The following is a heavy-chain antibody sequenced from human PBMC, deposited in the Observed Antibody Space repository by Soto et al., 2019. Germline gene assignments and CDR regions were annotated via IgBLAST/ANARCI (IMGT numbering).Heavy chain of an antibody. V-gene: IGHV3-33*06. CDR2: LWFDGSNE. Sequence: LRLSCAASGFPFSRYDMHWVRQAPGKGLEWVAVLWFDGSNEYYADSVQGRFTISRDNSKNTLYLQMDSLRAEDTAVYYCAKVLYASESFDSEEAPYGMDVWRQGTTVTVSS. J-gene: IGHJ6*02. CDR3: AKVLYASESFDSEEAPYGMDV. CDR1: GFPFSRYD. D-gene: IGHD3-10*01.